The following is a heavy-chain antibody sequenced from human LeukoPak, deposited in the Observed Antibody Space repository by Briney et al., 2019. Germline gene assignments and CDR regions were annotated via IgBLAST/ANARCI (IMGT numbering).Heavy chain of an antibody. D-gene: IGHD4-17*01. Sequence: ASVKVSCKASGYTFTSYGISWVRQAPGQGLEWMGWISAYNGNTNYAQKLQGRVTMTRNTSISTAYMELSSLRSEDTAVYYCARGDYGDYPIITDYWGQGTLVTVSS. CDR2: ISAYNGNT. CDR1: GYTFTSYG. V-gene: IGHV1-18*01. CDR3: ARGDYGDYPIITDY. J-gene: IGHJ4*02.